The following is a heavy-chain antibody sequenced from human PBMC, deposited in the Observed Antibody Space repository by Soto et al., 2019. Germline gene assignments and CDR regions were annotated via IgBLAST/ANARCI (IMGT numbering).Heavy chain of an antibody. D-gene: IGHD5-18*01. V-gene: IGHV1-18*04. Sequence: ASVKVSCKASGYTFTSYGISWVRQAPGQGLEWMGWISAYNGNTNYAQKLQGRVTMTTDTSTSTAYMELRSLRSDDTAVYYCARDLDKAMVAPFDYCGQRTLLTVSS. CDR3: ARDLDKAMVAPFDY. CDR2: ISAYNGNT. CDR1: GYTFTSYG. J-gene: IGHJ4*02.